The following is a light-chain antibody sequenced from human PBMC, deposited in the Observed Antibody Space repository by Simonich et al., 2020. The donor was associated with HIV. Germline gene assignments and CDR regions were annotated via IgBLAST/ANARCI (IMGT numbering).Light chain of an antibody. V-gene: IGKV1-39*01. Sequence: DIQMTQSPSSLSASIGDRVTITCRASQSIRNYLNWYQQKEGKAPKLLIYAASSLQSGVPSRFSGSGSGTDFTLTISSLQPEDFATYYCQQSYSTPLFTFGPGTKVDIK. CDR3: QQSYSTPLFT. J-gene: IGKJ3*01. CDR1: QSIRNY. CDR2: AAS.